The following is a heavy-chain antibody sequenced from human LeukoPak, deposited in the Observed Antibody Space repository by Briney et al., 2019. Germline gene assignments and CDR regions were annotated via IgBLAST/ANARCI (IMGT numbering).Heavy chain of an antibody. D-gene: IGHD3-22*01. J-gene: IGHJ4*02. CDR2: INPSGGST. Sequence: GASVKVSCKASGCTFTSYYMHWVRQAPGQGLEWMGIINPSGGSTTYAQKFQGRVTMTRDTSTSTVYMELSSLRSEDTAVYYCARGAHYHDSSEGYDYWGQGTLVTVSS. CDR3: ARGAHYHDSSEGYDY. CDR1: GCTFTSYY. V-gene: IGHV1-46*01.